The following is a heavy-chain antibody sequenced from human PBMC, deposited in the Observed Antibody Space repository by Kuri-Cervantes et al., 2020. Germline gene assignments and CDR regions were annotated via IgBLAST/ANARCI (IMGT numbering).Heavy chain of an antibody. CDR2: INSDGSST. CDR1: GFTFSSYW. V-gene: IGHV3-74*01. J-gene: IGHJ3*02. CDR3: AKVSYSSSWYKDAFDI. D-gene: IGHD6-13*01. Sequence: GALKISCAASGFTFSSYWMHWVRQAPGKGLVWVSRINSDGSSTSYADSVKGRFTISRDNAKNTLYLQMNSLRAEDTAVYYCAKVSYSSSWYKDAFDIWGQGTMVTVSS.